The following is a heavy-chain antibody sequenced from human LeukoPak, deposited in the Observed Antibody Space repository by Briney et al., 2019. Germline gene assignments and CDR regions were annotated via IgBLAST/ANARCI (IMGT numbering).Heavy chain of an antibody. CDR2: ISGGGGST. CDR1: GFTFSSFG. Sequence: GGSLRLSCAASGFTFSSFGMNWVRQAPGKGLEWVSTISGGGGSTYYADSVKGRFTISRDNSKNTLYLQVNSLRAEDTAVYYCAKGGKWDVTPFDYWGQGTLVTVSS. CDR3: AKGGKWDVTPFDY. J-gene: IGHJ4*02. V-gene: IGHV3-23*01. D-gene: IGHD1-26*01.